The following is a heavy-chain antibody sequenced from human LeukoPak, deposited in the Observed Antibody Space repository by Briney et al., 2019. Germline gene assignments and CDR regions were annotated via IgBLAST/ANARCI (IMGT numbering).Heavy chain of an antibody. CDR1: GYTFTSYG. CDR3: AKDDRWAQFCC. V-gene: IGHV1-8*03. CDR2: MNPNSGNT. J-gene: IGHJ4*02. D-gene: IGHD3-3*02. Sequence: ASVKVSCKASGYTFTSYGISWVRQAPGQGLEWMGWMNPNSGNTGYAQKFQGRVTITRNTSISTAYMELSSLRSEDTAVYYCAKDDRWAQFCCWGQGTLVTVSA.